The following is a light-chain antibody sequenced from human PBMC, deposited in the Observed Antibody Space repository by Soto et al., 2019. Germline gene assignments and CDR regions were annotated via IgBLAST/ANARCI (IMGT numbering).Light chain of an antibody. V-gene: IGLV2-8*01. CDR1: SSDVGDYNY. J-gene: IGLJ2*01. Sequence: QSALTQPPSASGSVGQSVTISCTGTSSDVGDYNYVSWYQQYPGKAPQLMIYEVSNRPAGVPDRFSGSKSGNTASLTVSGLQADDEADYYCISYSGSSNVVFGGGTKLTVL. CDR3: ISYSGSSNVV. CDR2: EVS.